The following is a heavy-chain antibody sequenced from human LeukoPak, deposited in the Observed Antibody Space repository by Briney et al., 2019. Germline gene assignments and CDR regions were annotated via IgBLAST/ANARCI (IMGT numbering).Heavy chain of an antibody. CDR1: GFSFSNHL. CDR2: ISRSSGSI. CDR3: ARDAT. V-gene: IGHV3-21*06. J-gene: IGHJ5*02. Sequence: GGSLILSCAASGFSFSNHLMNWVRQAPGKGLEWVSSISRSSGSIFYADSLRGRFTISRDNAKNSLYLEIYSLRVEDTAVYYCARDATWGQGTLVTVSS.